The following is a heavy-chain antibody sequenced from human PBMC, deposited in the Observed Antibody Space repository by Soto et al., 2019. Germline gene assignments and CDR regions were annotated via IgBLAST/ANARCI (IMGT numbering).Heavy chain of an antibody. CDR3: ARVVPDTAIVGFDY. D-gene: IGHD5-18*01. CDR2: IYYSGST. CDR1: GGSISSYY. V-gene: IGHV4-59*01. J-gene: IGHJ4*02. Sequence: PSETLSLTCTVSGGSISSYYWSWIRQPPGKGLEWIGYIYYSGSTNYNPSLKSRVTISVDTSKNQFSLKLSSVTAADTAVYYCARVVPDTAIVGFDYWGQGTLVTVSS.